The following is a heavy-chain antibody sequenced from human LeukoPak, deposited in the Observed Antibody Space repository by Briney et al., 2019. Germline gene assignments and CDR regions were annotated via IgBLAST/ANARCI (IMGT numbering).Heavy chain of an antibody. Sequence: GGSLRLSCTTSGFTFGDYAMSWVRQAPGKGLEWVGFIRGKGHGGTTKYAASVEDRFTISRDDYKSIAYLQMNSLKTEDTAVYYCTRGYCSSGNCYSPDYLGSWGQGTLVTVSS. CDR2: IRGKGHGGTT. CDR3: TRGYCSSGNCYSPDYLGS. V-gene: IGHV3-49*04. J-gene: IGHJ4*02. D-gene: IGHD2-15*01. CDR1: GFTFGDYA.